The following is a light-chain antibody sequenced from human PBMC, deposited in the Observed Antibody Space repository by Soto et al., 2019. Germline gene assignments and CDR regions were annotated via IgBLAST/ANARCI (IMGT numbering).Light chain of an antibody. Sequence: EIVLTQSPATLSSFPGDRVTLSCRASQYIGSAVAWYHQKSGQAPRLLIFDASIRVPTTPARFSGSVSGTEFTLTISSLESEDFAMYFCQQYGDRPRTFGQGTKVDIK. J-gene: IGKJ1*01. V-gene: IGKV3-11*01. CDR3: QQYGDRPRT. CDR2: DAS. CDR1: QYIGSA.